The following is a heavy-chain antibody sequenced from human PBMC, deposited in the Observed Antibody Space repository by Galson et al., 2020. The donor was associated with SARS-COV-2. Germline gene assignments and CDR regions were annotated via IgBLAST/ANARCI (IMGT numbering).Heavy chain of an antibody. CDR3: ANQEWLRGGFDP. CDR1: GGSISSGSYY. Sequence: SETLSLTCTVSGGSISSGSYYWSWIRQPAGKGLEWIGRIYTSGSTNYNPSLKSRVTISVDTSKNQFSLKLSSVTAADTAVYYCANQEWLRGGFDPWGQGTLVTVSS. D-gene: IGHD3-3*01. CDR2: IYTSGST. J-gene: IGHJ5*02. V-gene: IGHV4-61*02.